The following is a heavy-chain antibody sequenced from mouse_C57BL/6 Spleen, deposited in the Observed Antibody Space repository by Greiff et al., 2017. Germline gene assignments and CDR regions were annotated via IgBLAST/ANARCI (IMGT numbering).Heavy chain of an antibody. V-gene: IGHV1-75*01. D-gene: IGHD3-3*01. CDR3: ASRGDGYYFDY. CDR1: GYTFTDYY. J-gene: IGHJ2*01. Sequence: VQRVESGPELVKPGASVKISCKASGYTFTDYYINWVKQRPGQGLEWIGWIFPGSGSTYYNEKFKGKATLTVDKSSSTAYMLLSSLTSEDSAVYFCASRGDGYYFDYWGQGTTLTVSS. CDR2: IFPGSGST.